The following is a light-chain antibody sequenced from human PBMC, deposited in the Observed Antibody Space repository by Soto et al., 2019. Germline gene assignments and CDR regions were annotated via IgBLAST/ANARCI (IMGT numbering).Light chain of an antibody. CDR1: RDVGSD. Sequence: IQMTQSPSSLSASVGEKIIITCRASRDVGSDVSWYQQKPGQAPKLLIYAASNLYTGVPSRLSGSRSGTEFTLTISSLQPEDFASYYCLQDYGDSWTFGQGTKV. CDR2: AAS. J-gene: IGKJ1*01. CDR3: LQDYGDSWT. V-gene: IGKV1-6*01.